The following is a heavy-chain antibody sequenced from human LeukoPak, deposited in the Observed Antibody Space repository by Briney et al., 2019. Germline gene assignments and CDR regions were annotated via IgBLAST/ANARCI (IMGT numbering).Heavy chain of an antibody. Sequence: ASVMVSCKTSGYTFTSYGISWVRQAPGQGLEWMGWISAYNGNTNYAQKVQGRVTMTTDTSTSTAYMELRSLRPDDTAVYYCARGLQENLAWLTAFSAFDIWGQGTMVTVSS. V-gene: IGHV1-18*01. CDR2: ISAYNGNT. D-gene: IGHD6-19*01. J-gene: IGHJ3*02. CDR3: ARGLQENLAWLTAFSAFDI. CDR1: GYTFTSYG.